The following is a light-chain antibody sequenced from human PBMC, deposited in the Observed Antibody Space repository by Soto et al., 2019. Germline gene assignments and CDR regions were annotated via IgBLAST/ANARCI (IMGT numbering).Light chain of an antibody. J-gene: IGKJ1*01. CDR3: HQRQSWPRT. Sequence: EIVLTQSPATLSSFPGDRVTLSCRASQAVNTRLAWYQHKPGQATRLLIYLASNRAAGVPARFSGSGSGTDFTLTISDVEPEDFAVYYCHQRQSWPRTFGQGTKVDIK. CDR2: LAS. CDR1: QAVNTR. V-gene: IGKV3-11*01.